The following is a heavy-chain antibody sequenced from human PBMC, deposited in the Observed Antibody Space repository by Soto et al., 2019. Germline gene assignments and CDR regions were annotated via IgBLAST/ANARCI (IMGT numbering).Heavy chain of an antibody. V-gene: IGHV3-13*01. J-gene: IGHJ5*02. Sequence: EVQLVESGGGLVQPGGSLRLSCAASGFTFSAYDMHWVRQPTGKGLEWVSAIGTLHDTYYPDSVKGRFTISRENAKNSLYLQMNTLPTGDPAVYYCARQASYWHGGGGWFDPWGQGTLVTVSS. CDR1: GFTFSAYD. CDR3: ARQASYWHGGGGWFDP. CDR2: IGTLHDT. D-gene: IGHD2-8*02.